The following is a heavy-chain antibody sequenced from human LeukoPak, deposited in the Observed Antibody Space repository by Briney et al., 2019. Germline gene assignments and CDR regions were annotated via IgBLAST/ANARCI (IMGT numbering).Heavy chain of an antibody. CDR2: IYYSGST. Sequence: SETLSLTCTVSGGSISGYYWSWIRQPPGKGLEWIGYIYYSGSTNYNPSLKSRVTISVDTSKNQFSLKLSSVTAADTAVYYCARDRSFFDYWGQGTLVTVSS. CDR1: GGSISGYY. V-gene: IGHV4-59*01. CDR3: ARDRSFFDY. J-gene: IGHJ4*02.